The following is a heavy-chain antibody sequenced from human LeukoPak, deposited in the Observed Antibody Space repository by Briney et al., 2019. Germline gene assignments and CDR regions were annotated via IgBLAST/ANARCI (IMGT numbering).Heavy chain of an antibody. CDR2: IGGGGTE. D-gene: IGHD1-26*01. V-gene: IGHV3-23*01. J-gene: IGHJ4*02. Sequence: SGGSLRLSCAASGFSFSTYAMTWVRQAPGKGLEWVSGIGGGGTEYYADSVKGRFIISSDSSQNLVHLQMNSLTVEDTAVYYCARAQGALDYWGQGTLVTVSS. CDR3: ARAQGALDY. CDR1: GFSFSTYA.